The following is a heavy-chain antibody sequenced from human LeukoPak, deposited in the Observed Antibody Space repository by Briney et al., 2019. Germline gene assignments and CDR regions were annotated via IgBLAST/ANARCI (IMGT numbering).Heavy chain of an antibody. CDR3: ARRRIELAAQYYFDY. D-gene: IGHD3-3*02. CDR1: GYSFTSYW. V-gene: IGHV5-51*01. CDR2: IYPGDSDT. Sequence: GESLKISCKGSGYSFTSYWIGWVRQMPGKGLEWMGIIYPGDSDTRYSPSFQGQVTISADKSISTAYLQWSSLKASDTAMYYCARRRIELAAQYYFDYWGQGTLVTASS. J-gene: IGHJ4*02.